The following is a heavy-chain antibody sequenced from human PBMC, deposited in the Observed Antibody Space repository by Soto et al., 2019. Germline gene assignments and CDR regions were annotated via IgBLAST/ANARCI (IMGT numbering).Heavy chain of an antibody. D-gene: IGHD5-12*01. V-gene: IGHV1-3*01. CDR3: ARGGGRYAPFDY. Sequence: XSVKVSCKASGYPFTSYAMHWVRQAPGQRLEWMGWINAGNGNTKYSQKFQGRVTITRDTSASTAYMELSSLRSEDTAVYYCARGGGRYAPFDYWGQGTLVTVSS. CDR2: INAGNGNT. J-gene: IGHJ4*02. CDR1: GYPFTSYA.